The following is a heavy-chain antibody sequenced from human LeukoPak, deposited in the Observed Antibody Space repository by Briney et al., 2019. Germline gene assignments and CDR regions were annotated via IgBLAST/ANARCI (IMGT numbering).Heavy chain of an antibody. CDR1: GDCISSSSYC. V-gene: IGHV4-39*01. J-gene: IGHJ3*02. D-gene: IGHD5-12*01. CDR2: IYNSANT. Sequence: SETLSLTCTVSGDCISSSSYCWGWIRQPPGKGLEWIGNIYNSANTHYNPSLKTRITMSVDTSKNQFSLKLNSVTAADTGIYYCARHSRSAYTGYENAFDIWGQGTMVTVSS. CDR3: ARHSRSAYTGYENAFDI.